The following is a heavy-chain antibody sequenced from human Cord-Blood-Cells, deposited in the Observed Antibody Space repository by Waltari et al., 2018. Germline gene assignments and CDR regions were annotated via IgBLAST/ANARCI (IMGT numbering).Heavy chain of an antibody. CDR1: GFTFSSYA. J-gene: IGHJ4*02. V-gene: IGHV3-23*01. CDR3: AKALYYYGSGSYQNY. Sequence: EVQLLESGGGLVQPGGSLRLSCAASGFTFSSYAMSWVRQAPGKGLEGGSAISGSGGSKYYADAVKGRFTISRDNSKNTLYLQMNSLRAEDTAVYYCAKALYYYGSGSYQNYWGQGTLVTVSS. D-gene: IGHD3-10*01. CDR2: ISGSGGSK.